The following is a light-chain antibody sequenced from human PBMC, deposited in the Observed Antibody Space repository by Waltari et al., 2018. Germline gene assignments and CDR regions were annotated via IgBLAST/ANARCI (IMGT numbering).Light chain of an antibody. Sequence: QSALTQPASVSGSPGQSITISCPGTSSDVGAYAYASWYQQHPGKVPKLMIYDVTYRPSGISNRFSGSKSGITAFLTISGLQAEDEADYYCSSHTSSRTRVFGGGTELTVL. J-gene: IGLJ3*02. CDR1: SSDVGAYAY. V-gene: IGLV2-14*03. CDR2: DVT. CDR3: SSHTSSRTRV.